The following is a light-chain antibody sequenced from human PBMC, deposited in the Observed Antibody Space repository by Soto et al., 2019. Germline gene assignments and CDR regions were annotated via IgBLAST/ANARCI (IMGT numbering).Light chain of an antibody. V-gene: IGLV1-40*01. CDR2: GNS. CDR1: SSNIGAGYD. J-gene: IGLJ3*02. Sequence: QSVLTQPPSVSGAPGQRVTISCTESSSNIGAGYDVHWYQQLPGTAPKLLIYGNSNRPSGVPDRFSGSKSGTSGSLAITGLQAEDEADYYCQSYDSSLSAWVFGGGTKLTVL. CDR3: QSYDSSLSAWV.